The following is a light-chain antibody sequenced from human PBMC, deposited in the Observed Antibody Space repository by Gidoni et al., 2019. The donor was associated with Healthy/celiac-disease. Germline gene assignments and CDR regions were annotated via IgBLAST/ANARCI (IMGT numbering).Light chain of an antibody. V-gene: IGKV3-20*01. CDR3: QQYGSSPGT. CDR2: GAS. J-gene: IGKJ4*01. Sequence: EIVLTQSPGTLSLSPGERATLSCRASQSVSSSYLAWYQQKPGQAPRLLIYGASSRATGIPDRFSGSGSGTHFTLTISRLEPEDFAVYYCQQYGSSPGTFGGXTKVEIK. CDR1: QSVSSSY.